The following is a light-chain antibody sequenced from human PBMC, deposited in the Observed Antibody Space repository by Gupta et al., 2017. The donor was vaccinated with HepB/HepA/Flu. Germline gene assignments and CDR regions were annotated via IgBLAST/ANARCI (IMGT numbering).Light chain of an antibody. V-gene: IGLV1-44*01. CDR3: AALDDNLNGWV. CDR1: SSNIDINP. J-gene: IGLJ3*02. CDR2: STD. Sequence: QSVLTQPPSASGTPGQMVTISCSARSSNIDINPVHCHQQLPEMAHKVLIHSTDQRPSGVPDRFSVSRSGTTGYLALSGLRSEDEDDYYCAALDDNLNGWVFGGGTKLTVL.